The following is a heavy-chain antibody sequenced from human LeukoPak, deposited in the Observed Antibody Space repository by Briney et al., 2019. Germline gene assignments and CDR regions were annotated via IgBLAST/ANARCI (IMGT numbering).Heavy chain of an antibody. Sequence: PGGSLRLSCAASGFTFSNYAMNWVRQAPGKGLECVSFIRNDGGYTFYAGSVRGRFTISRDNSKNTLNMQMNNLRVEDTAVYYCTRERYCSGASCYSDNTYFDSWGQGTLVTVSS. D-gene: IGHD2-2*01. CDR3: TRERYCSGASCYSDNTYFDS. CDR1: GFTFSNYA. J-gene: IGHJ4*02. V-gene: IGHV3-30*02. CDR2: IRNDGGYT.